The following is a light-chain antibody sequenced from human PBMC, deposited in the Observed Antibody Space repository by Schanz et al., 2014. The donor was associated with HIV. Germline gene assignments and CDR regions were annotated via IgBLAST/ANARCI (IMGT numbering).Light chain of an antibody. CDR1: STNIGNNH. CDR2: DND. Sequence: QSVLTQPPSVSAAPGQKVTISCSGSSTNIGNNHVSWYQQIPGTAPKLLIYDNDRRPSGIPDRFSGSKSGTSASLAISDLQSEDEADYYCAAWDDSLNGRLFGGGTKLTVL. CDR3: AAWDDSLNGRL. V-gene: IGLV1-51*01. J-gene: IGLJ3*02.